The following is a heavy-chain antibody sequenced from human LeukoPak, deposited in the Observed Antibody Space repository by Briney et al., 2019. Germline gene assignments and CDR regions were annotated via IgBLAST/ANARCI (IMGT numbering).Heavy chain of an antibody. V-gene: IGHV3-33*01. D-gene: IGHD2-15*01. J-gene: IGHJ4*02. CDR3: ARVPGRGYCSGGSCYPPDY. CDR1: GFTFSSYG. CDR2: IWYDGSNK. Sequence: GRSLRLSCAASGFTFSSYGMHWVRQAPGKGLEWVAVIWYDGSNKYYANSVKGRFTISRDNSKNTLYLQMGSLRAEDMAVYYCARVPGRGYCSGGSCYPPDYWGQGTLVTVSS.